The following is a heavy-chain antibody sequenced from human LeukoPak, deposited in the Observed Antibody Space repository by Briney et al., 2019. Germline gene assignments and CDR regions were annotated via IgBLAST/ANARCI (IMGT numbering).Heavy chain of an antibody. V-gene: IGHV4-39*07. CDR1: GGSISSSSYY. D-gene: IGHD3-10*01. CDR3: ARDLFYYYGSGRSPYYFDY. J-gene: IGHJ4*02. CDR2: IYYSGST. Sequence: SETLSLTCTVSGGSISSSSYYWGWIRQPPGKGLEWIGSIYYSGSTYYNPSLKSRVTISVDTSKNQFSLKLSSVTAADTAVYYCARDLFYYYGSGRSPYYFDYWGQGTLVTVSS.